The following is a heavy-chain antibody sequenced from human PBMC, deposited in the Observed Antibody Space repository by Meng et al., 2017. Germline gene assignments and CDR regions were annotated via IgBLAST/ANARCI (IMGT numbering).Heavy chain of an antibody. CDR3: ARDLNWVVWDY. Sequence: VQLVEAGGGLIQPGGSLRLSCAASGFTFSTYNMHWVRQAPGKGLVWVSRINDDGSSTTYKDSVRGRFTISRDNAKNTLYLQMNSLRAEDTAVYYCARDLNWVVWDYWGQGTLVTVSS. D-gene: IGHD3/OR15-3a*01. V-gene: IGHV3-74*01. J-gene: IGHJ4*02. CDR2: INDDGSST. CDR1: GFTFSTYN.